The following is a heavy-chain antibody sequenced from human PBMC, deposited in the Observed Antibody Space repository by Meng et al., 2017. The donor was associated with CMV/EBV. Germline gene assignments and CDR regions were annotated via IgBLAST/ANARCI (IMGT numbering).Heavy chain of an antibody. Sequence: GESLKISRAASGFTLSSYGMHRGRQAPGKGLERVAVIWYDGSNKYNADPVKGRFTIPRDNSKNTLYLQMNSLSTEDTAVYYCAKEQDSMRQQLAYYYYYVMDVWGQGTTVTVSS. CDR2: IWYDGSNK. J-gene: IGHJ6*02. CDR3: AKEQDSMRQQLAYYYYYVMDV. V-gene: IGHV3-33*06. D-gene: IGHD6-13*01. CDR1: GFTLSSYG.